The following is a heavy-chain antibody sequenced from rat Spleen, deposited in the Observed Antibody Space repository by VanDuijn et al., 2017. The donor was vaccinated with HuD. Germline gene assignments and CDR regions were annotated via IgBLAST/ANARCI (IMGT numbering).Heavy chain of an antibody. J-gene: IGHJ2*01. CDR3: VRHGYTDYFDY. V-gene: IGHV5-29*01. CDR2: ISSDGGGI. CDR1: GFTFSDFF. D-gene: IGHD1-9*01. Sequence: EVQLVESDGGLVQPGRSLKLSCAASGFTFSDFFMAWVRQAPAKGLEWVATISSDGGGIYYPDSGKGRFTISRDNAKSTLYLQMDSLRSEDTASYYCVRHGYTDYFDYWGQGVMVTVSS.